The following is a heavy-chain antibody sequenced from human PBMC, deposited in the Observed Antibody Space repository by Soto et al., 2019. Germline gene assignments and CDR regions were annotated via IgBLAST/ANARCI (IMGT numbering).Heavy chain of an antibody. CDR3: ARQKLITIFGVVPNRYDY. D-gene: IGHD3-3*01. CDR1: GGSISSSSYY. Sequence: SETLSLTCTVSGGSISSSSYYWGWIRQPPGKGLEWIGSIYYSGSTYYNPSLKSRVTISVDTSKNQFSLKLRSVTAADTAVYYCARQKLITIFGVVPNRYDYWGQGTLVTVSS. J-gene: IGHJ4*02. V-gene: IGHV4-39*01. CDR2: IYYSGST.